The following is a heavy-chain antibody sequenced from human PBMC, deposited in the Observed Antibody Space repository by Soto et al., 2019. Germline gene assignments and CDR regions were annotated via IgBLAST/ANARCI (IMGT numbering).Heavy chain of an antibody. CDR2: ISGSGGST. J-gene: IGHJ6*02. CDR1: GFTFSSYA. CDR3: AKDQGILWFGELTYYYYGMDV. Sequence: GGSLRLSCAASGFTFSSYAMSWVRQAPGKGLEWVSAISGSGGSTYYADSVKGRFTISRDNSKNTLYLKMNSLRAEDTAVYYCAKDQGILWFGELTYYYYGMDVWGQGTTVTVSS. D-gene: IGHD3-10*01. V-gene: IGHV3-23*01.